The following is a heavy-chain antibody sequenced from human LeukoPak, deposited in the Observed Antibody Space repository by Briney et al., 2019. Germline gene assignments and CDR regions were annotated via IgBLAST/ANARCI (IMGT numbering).Heavy chain of an antibody. V-gene: IGHV4-39*07. J-gene: IGHJ4*02. D-gene: IGHD3-22*01. CDR1: GGSISSSSYY. CDR3: AREGYYDSSGYPDY. Sequence: SETLSLTCTVSGGSISSSSYYWGWIRQPPGKGLEWIGSIYYSGSTYYNPSLKSRVTISVDTSKNQFSLKLSSMTAADTAVYYCAREGYYDSSGYPDYWGQGTLVTVSS. CDR2: IYYSGST.